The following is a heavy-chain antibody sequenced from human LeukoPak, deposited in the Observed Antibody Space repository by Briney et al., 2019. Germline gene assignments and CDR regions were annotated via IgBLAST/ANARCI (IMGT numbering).Heavy chain of an antibody. Sequence: SGTVSFKSSAFTFTISAMQWVRQPRGQRLGLIGWIVVGSGNTNYAQKFQERVTITRDMSTSTAYMELSSLRSEDTAVYYCAADFRRWGYGDLDYWGQGTLVTVSS. CDR3: AADFRRWGYGDLDY. D-gene: IGHD4-17*01. J-gene: IGHJ4*02. V-gene: IGHV1-58*02. CDR1: AFTFTISA. CDR2: IVVGSGNT.